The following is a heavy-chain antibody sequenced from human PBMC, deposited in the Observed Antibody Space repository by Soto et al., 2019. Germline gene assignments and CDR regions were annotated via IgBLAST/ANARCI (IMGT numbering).Heavy chain of an antibody. V-gene: IGHV4-59*01. J-gene: IGHJ4*02. Sequence: SETLSLTCAVYGGSFSGYYWSWIRQPPGKGLEWIGYIYYSGSTNYNPSLKSRVTISVDTSKNQLSLKLSSVTAADTAVYYCARSSWGGVSTIDYWGQGTLVTVSS. CDR1: GGSFSGYY. D-gene: IGHD3-16*01. CDR2: IYYSGST. CDR3: ARSSWGGVSTIDY.